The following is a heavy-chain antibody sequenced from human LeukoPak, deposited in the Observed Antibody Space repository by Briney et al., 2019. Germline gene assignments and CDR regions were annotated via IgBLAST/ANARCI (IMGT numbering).Heavy chain of an antibody. V-gene: IGHV4-34*01. CDR2: INHSGST. D-gene: IGHD5-12*01. CDR3: ARGGYEARSYYFDY. Sequence: SETLSLTCAVSGGSFSNYYWTWIRQPPGKGLEWIGEINHSGSTNYNPSLKSRVTISVDTSKNQFSLRLSSVTAADTAVYYCARGGYEARSYYFDYWGQGTLVTVSS. CDR1: GGSFSNYY. J-gene: IGHJ4*02.